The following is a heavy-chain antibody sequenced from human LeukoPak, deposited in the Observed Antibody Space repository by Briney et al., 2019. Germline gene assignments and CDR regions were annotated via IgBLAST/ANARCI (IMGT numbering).Heavy chain of an antibody. CDR3: ARHEFGAVIISSWFDP. V-gene: IGHV4-38-2*01. CDR2: IYHSGST. Sequence: SETLSLTCAVSGYSISSGYYWGWIRQPPGKGLEWIGSIYHSGSTYYNPSLKSRVTISVDTSKNQFSLKLSSVTAADTAVYYCARHEFGAVIISSWFDPWGQGTLVTVSS. D-gene: IGHD3-3*01. CDR1: GYSISSGYY. J-gene: IGHJ5*02.